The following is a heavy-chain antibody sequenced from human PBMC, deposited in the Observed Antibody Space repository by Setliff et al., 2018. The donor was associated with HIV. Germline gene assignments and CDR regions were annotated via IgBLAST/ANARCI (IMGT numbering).Heavy chain of an antibody. CDR1: GASITRGGDF. CDR3: ARFRVERRLSNWFDP. V-gene: IGHV4-61*08. D-gene: IGHD1-1*01. J-gene: IGHJ5*02. Sequence: SETLSLTCSVSGASITRGGDFWSWIRQHPGKGLEWVGFVYYSGSTYYNPSLKSRVTISVDTSKNQFSLKLSSVTAADTAVYYCARFRVERRLSNWFDPWGQGTLVTVSS. CDR2: VYYSGST.